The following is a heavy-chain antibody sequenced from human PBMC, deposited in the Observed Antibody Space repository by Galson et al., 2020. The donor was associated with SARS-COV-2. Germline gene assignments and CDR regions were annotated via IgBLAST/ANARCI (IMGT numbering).Heavy chain of an antibody. CDR3: TTDQSSRWPDY. Sequence: GESLKISCAASGSTFSNAWMSWVRQAPGKGLEWVGRIKSKTDGGTTDYAAPVKGRFTISRDDSKNTLYLQMNSLKTEDTAVYYCTTDQSSRWPDYWGQGTLVTVST. D-gene: IGHD6-13*01. CDR2: IKSKTDGGTT. J-gene: IGHJ4*02. CDR1: GSTFSNAW. V-gene: IGHV3-15*01.